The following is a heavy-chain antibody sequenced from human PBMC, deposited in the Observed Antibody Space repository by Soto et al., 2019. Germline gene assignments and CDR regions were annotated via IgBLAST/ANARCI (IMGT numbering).Heavy chain of an antibody. D-gene: IGHD1-1*01. CDR2: LYDLDGT. V-gene: IGHV3-53*01. J-gene: IGHJ3*02. Sequence: PGVSLRLSFSAFVFTFSGKKYVAWVRQAPGKGLEWVSALYDLDGTYYADSVKGRFTTSSDSSRTTVYLQMNSLRPDDTAVYSCATWHLQEHAYDIWGQGTMVNVSS. CDR3: ATWHLQEHAYDI. CDR1: VFTFSGKKY.